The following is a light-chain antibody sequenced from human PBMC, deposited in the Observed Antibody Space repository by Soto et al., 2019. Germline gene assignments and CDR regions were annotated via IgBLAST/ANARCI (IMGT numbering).Light chain of an antibody. V-gene: IGLV1-40*01. Sequence: QSVVTQPPSVSGAPGQRVTISCSGSSSNIGAGYDVHWYQQFPGTAPKLLIYGNNNWPTGVPDRFSGSKSGTSASLAITGLQAEDEADYYCQSFDTRLNSVVFGGGTKVTVL. CDR1: SSNIGAGYD. CDR3: QSFDTRLNSVV. J-gene: IGLJ2*01. CDR2: GNN.